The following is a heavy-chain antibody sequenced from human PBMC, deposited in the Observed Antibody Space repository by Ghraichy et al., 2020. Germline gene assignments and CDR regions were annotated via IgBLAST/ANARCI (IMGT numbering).Heavy chain of an antibody. J-gene: IGHJ3*02. CDR2: ISSTSSTT. V-gene: IGHV3-48*02. D-gene: IGHD3-22*01. CDR3: ARYESYYYDSSGYYYAFDI. CDR1: GFTFSTYS. Sequence: GESLNISCAGSGFTFSTYSMNWVRQAPGKGLEWVSYISSTSSTTYYADSVKGRFTISRDNAKNSLYLQMNSLRDEDTAVYYCARYESYYYDSSGYYYAFDIWGQETMVTVSS.